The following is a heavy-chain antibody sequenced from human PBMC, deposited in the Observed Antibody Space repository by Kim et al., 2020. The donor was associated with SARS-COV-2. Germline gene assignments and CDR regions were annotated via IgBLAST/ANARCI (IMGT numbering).Heavy chain of an antibody. D-gene: IGHD1-26*01. J-gene: IGHJ4*02. Sequence: GGSLRLSCAASGFTFSNAGMSWVRQAPGKGLEWVGRIKSKTDGGTTDYAAPVTGRFTISRDHSKNTLYLQMNSLKTEDTAVYYCTLGPIVGGSSLDYWGQGTLVTVSS. CDR1: GFTFSNAG. CDR2: IKSKTDGGTT. V-gene: IGHV3-15*01. CDR3: TLGPIVGGSSLDY.